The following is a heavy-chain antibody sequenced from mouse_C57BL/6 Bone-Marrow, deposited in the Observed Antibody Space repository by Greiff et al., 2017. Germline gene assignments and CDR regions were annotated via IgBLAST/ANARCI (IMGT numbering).Heavy chain of an antibody. V-gene: IGHV5-6*01. D-gene: IGHD3-2*02. CDR2: ISSGGSYT. J-gene: IGHJ3*01. CDR3: ARHQTAQASFAY. CDR1: GFTFSSYG. Sequence: EVKLVESGGDLVKPGGSLKLSCAASGFTFSSYGMSWVRQTPDKRLEWVATISSGGSYTYYPDSVKGRFTISRDNAKNTLYLQMSSQKSEDTAMYYCARHQTAQASFAYWGQGTLVTVSA.